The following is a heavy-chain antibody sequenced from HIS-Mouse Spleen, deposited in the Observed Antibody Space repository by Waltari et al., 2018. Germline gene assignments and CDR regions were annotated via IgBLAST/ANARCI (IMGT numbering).Heavy chain of an antibody. V-gene: IGHV1-8*01. J-gene: IGHJ4*02. Sequence: QVQLVQSGAEVKKPGASVKVSCKASGYTFTSYDINWVRQATGQGLEWMGWMNPKSANTGDAQKFQGRVTLTRNTSISTAYMELSSLRSEETAVYYCARGHDYSNYFDYWGQGTLVTVSS. CDR3: ARGHDYSNYFDY. D-gene: IGHD4-4*01. CDR2: MNPKSANT. CDR1: GYTFTSYD.